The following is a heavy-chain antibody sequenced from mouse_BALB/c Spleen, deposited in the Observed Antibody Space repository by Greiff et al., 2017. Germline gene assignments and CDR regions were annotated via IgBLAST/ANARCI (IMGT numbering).Heavy chain of an antibody. CDR3: TRSGITTAWFAD. Sequence: EVQLQQSGTVLARPGASVKMSCKASGYSFTSYWMHWVTQRPAQGLEGIGAIRPGNSATSYNQKFKGKAKLTAVTSASTAYLALSSLTTEDAAVYYGTRSGITTAWFADWGQGALVAVGA. V-gene: IGHV1-5*01. CDR2: IRPGNSAT. J-gene: IGHJ3*01. D-gene: IGHD2-4*01. CDR1: GYSFTSYW.